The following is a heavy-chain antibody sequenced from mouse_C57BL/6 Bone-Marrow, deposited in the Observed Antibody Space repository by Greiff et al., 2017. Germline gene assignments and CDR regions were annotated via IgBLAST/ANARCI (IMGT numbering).Heavy chain of an antibody. CDR1: GYTFTSYG. CDR3: ARAPQFYYGSSSVAY. V-gene: IGHV1-58*01. D-gene: IGHD1-1*01. Sequence: VQLQQSGAELVRPGSSVKMSCKTSGYTFTSYGINWVKQRPGQGLEWIGYIYIGNGYTEYNEKFKGKATLTSDTSSSTAYMQLSSLTSEDSAIYVCARAPQFYYGSSSVAYWGQGTLVTVSA. CDR2: IYIGNGYT. J-gene: IGHJ3*01.